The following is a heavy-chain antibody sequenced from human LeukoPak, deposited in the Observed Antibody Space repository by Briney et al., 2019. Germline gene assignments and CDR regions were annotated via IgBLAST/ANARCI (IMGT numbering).Heavy chain of an antibody. V-gene: IGHV1-69*01. CDR2: IIPIFGTA. J-gene: IGHJ4*02. Sequence: SVKVSCKASGGTFSSYAISWVRQAPGQGLEWMGGIIPIFGTANYAQKFQGRVTITADESTSTAYMELSSLRSEDTAVYYCARGTRYYYDSSGYYYAYWGQGTLVTVSS. CDR1: GGTFSSYA. D-gene: IGHD3-22*01. CDR3: ARGTRYYYDSSGYYYAY.